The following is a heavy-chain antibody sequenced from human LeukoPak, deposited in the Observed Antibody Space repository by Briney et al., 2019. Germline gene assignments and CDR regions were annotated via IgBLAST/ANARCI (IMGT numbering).Heavy chain of an antibody. D-gene: IGHD3-10*02. CDR3: ARETMSLSYYYGMDV. CDR1: GFTFRSYS. V-gene: IGHV3-7*03. J-gene: IGHJ6*02. Sequence: PGGSLRLSCAASGFTFRSYSMNWVRKAPGKGLEWVANIKQDGSEKYYVDSVKGRFTISRDNAKNSLYLQMNSLRAEDTAVYYCARETMSLSYYYGMDVWGQGTTVTVSS. CDR2: IKQDGSEK.